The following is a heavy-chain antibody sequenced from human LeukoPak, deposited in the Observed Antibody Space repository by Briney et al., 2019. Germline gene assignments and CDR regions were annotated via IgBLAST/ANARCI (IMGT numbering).Heavy chain of an antibody. CDR3: AKAGSGGSCYG. J-gene: IGHJ4*02. CDR2: ISGSGGST. Sequence: GGSLRLSCAASGFTFSSYAMSWVRQAPGKGLERVSAISGSGGSTYYADSVKGRFTISRDNSKNTLYLQMNSLRAEDTAVYYCAKAGSGGSCYGWGQGTLVTVSS. D-gene: IGHD2-15*01. V-gene: IGHV3-23*01. CDR1: GFTFSSYA.